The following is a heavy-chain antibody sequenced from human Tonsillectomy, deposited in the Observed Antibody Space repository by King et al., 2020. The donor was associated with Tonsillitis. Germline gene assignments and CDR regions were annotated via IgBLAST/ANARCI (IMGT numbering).Heavy chain of an antibody. Sequence: QLQESGPGLVKPSETLSLTCTVSGGSISSYYWSWIRQPPGMRLEWIGYMYYSGTTNDNPSLKSRVTISVDTSTNHFSLKLSTVTAADTAVYYCARVRTPNNHAFDIWGQGTMVTVSS. D-gene: IGHD1/OR15-1a*01. J-gene: IGHJ3*02. CDR3: ARVRTPNNHAFDI. CDR2: MYYSGTT. V-gene: IGHV4-59*01. CDR1: GGSISSYY.